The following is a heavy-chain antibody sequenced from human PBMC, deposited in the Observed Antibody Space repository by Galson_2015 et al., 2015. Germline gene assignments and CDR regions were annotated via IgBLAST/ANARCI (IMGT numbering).Heavy chain of an antibody. Sequence: SVKVSCKASGNTFTSYYMHWVRQAPGQGLEWMGIINPSGGRTSYAQKSEGRVTMSRDTSTSTVYMELSSLGSEDTAVYYCATGGSSSWYGDWFDPWGQGTLVTVSS. V-gene: IGHV1-46*01. CDR2: INPSGGRT. D-gene: IGHD6-13*01. CDR1: GNTFTSYY. J-gene: IGHJ5*02. CDR3: ATGGSSSWYGDWFDP.